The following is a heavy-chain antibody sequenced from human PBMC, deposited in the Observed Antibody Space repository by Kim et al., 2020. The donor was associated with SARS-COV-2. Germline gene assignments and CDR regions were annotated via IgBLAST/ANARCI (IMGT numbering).Heavy chain of an antibody. CDR2: ISSSGSTI. V-gene: IGHV3-11*01. J-gene: IGHJ6*02. D-gene: IGHD2-8*02. Sequence: GGSLRLSCAASGFTFSDYYMSWIRQAPGKGLEWVSYISSSGSTIYYADSVKGRFTISRDNAKNSLYLQMNSLRAEDTAVYYCAREGRCTGGVCPSYYYYYYGMDVWGQGTTVTVSS. CDR1: GFTFSDYY. CDR3: AREGRCTGGVCPSYYYYYYGMDV.